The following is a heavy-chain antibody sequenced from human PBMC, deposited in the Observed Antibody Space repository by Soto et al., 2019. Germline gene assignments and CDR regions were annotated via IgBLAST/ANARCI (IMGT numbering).Heavy chain of an antibody. J-gene: IGHJ5*02. CDR2: IDHSGST. CDR1: GGSISSGGYS. V-gene: IGHV4-30-2*01. CDR3: ARVPDR. D-gene: IGHD2-2*01. Sequence: QLQLQESGSGLVKPSQTLSLTCAVSGGSISSGGYSWSWIRQPPGKGLEWIGYIDHSGSTYYTPTPTSRVTISVARPQNQFSLTLSSATAEDTAAYYCARVPDRWGQGTLVTVSS.